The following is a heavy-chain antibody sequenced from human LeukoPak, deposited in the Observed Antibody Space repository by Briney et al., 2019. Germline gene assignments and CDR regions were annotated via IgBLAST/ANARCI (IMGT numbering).Heavy chain of an antibody. Sequence: ASVKVSCKASGGTFSSYAISWLRQAPGQGLEWMGRIIPIFGTANYAQKFQGRVTITTDESTSTAYMELSSLRSEDTAVYYCARDPHPEVVYSDWLLLPPNGNWFDPWGQGTLVTVSS. V-gene: IGHV1-69*05. CDR2: IIPIFGTA. J-gene: IGHJ5*02. CDR1: GGTFSSYA. CDR3: ARDPHPEVVYSDWLLLPPNGNWFDP. D-gene: IGHD3-9*01.